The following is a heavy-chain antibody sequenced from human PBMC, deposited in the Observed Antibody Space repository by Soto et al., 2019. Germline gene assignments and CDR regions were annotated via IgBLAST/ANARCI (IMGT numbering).Heavy chain of an antibody. CDR2: INAGNGNT. CDR3: ARGRMSFPLGYCSGGSCYGWYFDL. J-gene: IGHJ2*01. V-gene: IGHV1-3*01. Sequence: QVQLVQSGAEVKKPGASVKVSCKASGYTFTSYAMHWVRQAPGQRLEWMGWINAGNGNTKYSQKFQGRVTITRDTSASTANMELSSLRSEDTVVYYCARGRMSFPLGYCSGGSCYGWYFDLWGRGTLVTVSS. D-gene: IGHD2-15*01. CDR1: GYTFTSYA.